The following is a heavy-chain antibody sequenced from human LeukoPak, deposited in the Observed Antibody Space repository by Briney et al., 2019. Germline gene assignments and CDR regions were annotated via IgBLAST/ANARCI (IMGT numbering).Heavy chain of an antibody. V-gene: IGHV3-30*02. CDR2: IRYDGSNK. Sequence: PGGSLRLSCAAPGFTFSSYGMHWVRQAPGKGLEWVAFIRYDGSNKYYADSVKGRFTISRDNSKNTLYLQMNSLRAEDTALYYCAKDRNPYGDTGGYFDYWGQGTLVTVSS. CDR1: GFTFSSYG. J-gene: IGHJ4*02. D-gene: IGHD4-17*01. CDR3: AKDRNPYGDTGGYFDY.